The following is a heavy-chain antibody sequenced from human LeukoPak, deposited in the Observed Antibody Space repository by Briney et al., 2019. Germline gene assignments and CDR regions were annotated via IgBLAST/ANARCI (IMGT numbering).Heavy chain of an antibody. CDR3: AKDAGALYYYYYMDV. CDR1: GFTFSSYA. D-gene: IGHD1-26*01. Sequence: GGSLRLSCAASGFTFSSYAMHWVRQAPGKGLEWVAVISYDGSNKYYADSVKGRFTISRDNSKNFLYLQMNSLRTEDTALYYCAKDAGALYYYYYMDVWGKGTTVTVSS. J-gene: IGHJ6*03. V-gene: IGHV3-30*04. CDR2: ISYDGSNK.